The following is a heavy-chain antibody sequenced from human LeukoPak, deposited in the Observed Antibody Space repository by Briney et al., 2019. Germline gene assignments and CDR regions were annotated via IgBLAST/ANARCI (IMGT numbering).Heavy chain of an antibody. CDR1: GFTLNNYA. J-gene: IGHJ4*02. CDR2: IKTKSEGGTT. Sequence: GGSLRLSCAVSGFTLNNYAMSWVRQAPGKGLEWVGRIKTKSEGGTTDYAAPVKGRFTLSRDDSKNTPYLQMNSLKTEDTAVYYCTTDPPGVYWGQGTLVAVSS. CDR3: TTDPPGVY. V-gene: IGHV3-15*01.